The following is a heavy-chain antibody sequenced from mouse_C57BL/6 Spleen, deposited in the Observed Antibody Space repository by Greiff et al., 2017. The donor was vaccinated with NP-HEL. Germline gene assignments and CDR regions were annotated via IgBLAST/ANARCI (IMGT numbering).Heavy chain of an antibody. J-gene: IGHJ2*01. CDR2: INPYNGGT. CDR1: GYTFTDYY. D-gene: IGHD1-1*01. CDR3: ARGGFPLLLRWRDY. Sequence: VQLQQSGPVLVKPGASVKMSCKASGYTFTDYYMNWVKQSHGKSLEWIGVINPYNGGTSYNQKFKGKATLTVDKSSSTAYMELNSLTSEDSAVYYCARGGFPLLLRWRDYWGQGTTLTVSS. V-gene: IGHV1-19*01.